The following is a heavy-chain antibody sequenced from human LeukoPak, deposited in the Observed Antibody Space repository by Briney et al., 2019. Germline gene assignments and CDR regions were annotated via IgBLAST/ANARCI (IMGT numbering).Heavy chain of an antibody. CDR2: IDTSGSI. Sequence: PSETLSLTCTVSGGSISSYYWSWIRQPAGKGLEWIGRIDTSGSIIYNPSLKSRVTISVDTSKNQLSLKVSSVTAADTAVHYCARVKSSTRGPYYHYYMDVWGKGTTVIVSS. CDR1: GGSISSYY. V-gene: IGHV4-4*07. CDR3: ARVKSSTRGPYYHYYMDV. D-gene: IGHD3-10*01. J-gene: IGHJ6*03.